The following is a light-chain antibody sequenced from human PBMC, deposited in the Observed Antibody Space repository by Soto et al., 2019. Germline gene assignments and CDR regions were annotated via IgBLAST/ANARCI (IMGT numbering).Light chain of an antibody. CDR3: SSYTSISTEV. CDR1: SSDVGGYNY. Sequence: QSVLTQPASVSGSPGQSITISCTGTSSDVGGYNYVSWYQQHPGKAPKLVIYDVNNRPSGVSNRFSGSKSGNTASLTISGLQAEDEADYYCSSYTSISTEVFGTGTKVTVL. V-gene: IGLV2-14*01. CDR2: DVN. J-gene: IGLJ1*01.